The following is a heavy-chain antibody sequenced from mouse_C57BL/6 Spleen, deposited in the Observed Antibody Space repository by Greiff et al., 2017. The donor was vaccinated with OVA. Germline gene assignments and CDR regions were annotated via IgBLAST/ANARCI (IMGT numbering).Heavy chain of an antibody. CDR2: ISSGGSYT. Sequence: EVQLVESGGDLVKPGGSLKLSCAASGFTFSSYGMSWVRQTPDKRLEWVATISSGGSYTYYPDSVKGRFTISRDNAKNTLYLQMSSLKSEDTAMYYCARQGYDGYSWFAYWGQGTLVTVSA. V-gene: IGHV5-6*01. CDR3: ARQGYDGYSWFAY. J-gene: IGHJ3*01. D-gene: IGHD2-3*01. CDR1: GFTFSSYG.